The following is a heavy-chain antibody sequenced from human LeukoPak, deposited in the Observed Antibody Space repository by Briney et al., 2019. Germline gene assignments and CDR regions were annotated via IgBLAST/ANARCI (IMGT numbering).Heavy chain of an antibody. J-gene: IGHJ4*02. Sequence: GGSLRLFCVASGFDISYNYVGWVRQAPGKGLEWVSVIHTGGTTHYADSVKGRFTISKDNSNNTVFLQMNSVRVEDTAVYYCARVWFGYFFQWGQGALVTVSS. CDR3: ARVWFGYFFQ. CDR2: IHTGGTT. D-gene: IGHD3-10*01. V-gene: IGHV3-53*01. CDR1: GFDISYNY.